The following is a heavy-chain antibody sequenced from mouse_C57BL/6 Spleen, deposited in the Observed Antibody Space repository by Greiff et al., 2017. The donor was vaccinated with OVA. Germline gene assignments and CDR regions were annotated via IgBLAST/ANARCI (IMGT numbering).Heavy chain of an antibody. J-gene: IGHJ2*01. CDR3: ARGDYYGSYYFDY. Sequence: EVKLMESGGGLVKPGGSLKLSCAASGFTFSSYTMSWVRQTPETRLEWVATISGGGGNTYYPDSVKGRFTISRDNAKNTLYLQMSSLRSEDTALYYCARGDYYGSYYFDYWGQGTTLTVSS. CDR1: GFTFSSYT. D-gene: IGHD1-1*01. V-gene: IGHV5-9*01. CDR2: ISGGGGNT.